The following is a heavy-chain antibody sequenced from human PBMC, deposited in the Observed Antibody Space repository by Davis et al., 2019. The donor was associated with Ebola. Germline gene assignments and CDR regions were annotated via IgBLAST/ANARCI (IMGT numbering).Heavy chain of an antibody. CDR2: IYHSGST. V-gene: IGHV4-34*01. J-gene: IGHJ3*02. Sequence: MPSETLSLTCAVYGGSFSGYYWSWIRQPPGKGLEWIGEIYHSGSTNYNPSLKSRVTISVDTSKNQFSLKLSSVTAADTAVYYCARSRWFRGRDAFDIWGQGTMVTVSS. CDR3: ARSRWFRGRDAFDI. D-gene: IGHD3-10*01. CDR1: GGSFSGYY.